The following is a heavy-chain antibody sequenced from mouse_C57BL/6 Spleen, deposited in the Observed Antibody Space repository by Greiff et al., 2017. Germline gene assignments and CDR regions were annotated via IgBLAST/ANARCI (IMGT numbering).Heavy chain of an antibody. Sequence: QVQLQQSGAELVRPGTSVKVSCKASGYAFTNYLIEWVKQRPGQGLEWIGVINPGSGGTNYNEKFKGKATLTADKSSSTAYMQLSSLTSEDSAVYFCARRDYEGDAMDYWGQGTSVTVSS. V-gene: IGHV1-54*01. CDR1: GYAFTNYL. CDR2: INPGSGGT. D-gene: IGHD2-4*01. CDR3: ARRDYEGDAMDY. J-gene: IGHJ4*01.